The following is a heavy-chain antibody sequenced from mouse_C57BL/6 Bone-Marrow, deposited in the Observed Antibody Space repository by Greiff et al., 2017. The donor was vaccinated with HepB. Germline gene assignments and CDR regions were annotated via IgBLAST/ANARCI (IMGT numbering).Heavy chain of an antibody. Sequence: QVQLQQSGAELAKPGASVRLSCKASGYTFTTYWMHWVKQRPGQGLDWIGYINPGSGYTKYNQKFKDKATLTADKSSSTAYMQLSSLTYEDSAVYYCARDGLRFWYFDVWGTGTTVTVSS. V-gene: IGHV1-7*01. CDR2: INPGSGYT. J-gene: IGHJ1*03. CDR3: ARDGLRFWYFDV. CDR1: GYTFTTYW. D-gene: IGHD2-3*01.